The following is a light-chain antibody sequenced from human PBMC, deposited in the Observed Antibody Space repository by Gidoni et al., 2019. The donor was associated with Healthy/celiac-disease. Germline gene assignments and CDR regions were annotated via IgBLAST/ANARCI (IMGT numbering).Light chain of an antibody. Sequence: ILMPQSPATLPVPPGEIATLPCRASPSVSSNLAWYQQNPGQAPRLLIYGAATRATGIPASFSGSGSGTEFTLTISSLLSEDFAVYYCQKYNNWPPLTFXGXTKVEIK. CDR1: PSVSSN. CDR3: QKYNNWPPLT. V-gene: IGKV3D-15*01. CDR2: GAA. J-gene: IGKJ4*01.